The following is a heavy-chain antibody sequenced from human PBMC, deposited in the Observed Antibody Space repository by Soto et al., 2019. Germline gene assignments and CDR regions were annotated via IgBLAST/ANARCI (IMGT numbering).Heavy chain of an antibody. D-gene: IGHD3-10*01. J-gene: IGHJ5*02. V-gene: IGHV1-3*01. CDR2: INAGNGNT. CDR3: ARGGSGSYWVGWFDP. CDR1: GYTFTSYA. Sequence: ASVKVSCKASGYTFTSYAMHWVRQAPGQRLEWMGWINAGNGNTKYSQKLQGRVTMTTDTSTSTAYMELRSLRSDDTAVYYCARGGSGSYWVGWFDPWGQGTLVTVSS.